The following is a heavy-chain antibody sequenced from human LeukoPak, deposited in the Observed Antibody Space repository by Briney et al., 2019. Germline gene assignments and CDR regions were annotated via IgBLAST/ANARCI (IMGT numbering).Heavy chain of an antibody. V-gene: IGHV3-48*01. D-gene: IGHD2-2*01. Sequence: GGSLRLSCAASGFTFSSYSMNWVRQAPGKGLEWVSYISGSSSNIQYADSVKGRFTISRDNAKNSLYLQMNSLRAEDTAVYYCVRDSAHVVVVPAVIPPGLDNWFDPWGQGTLVTVSS. J-gene: IGHJ5*02. CDR1: GFTFSSYS. CDR3: VRDSAHVVVVPAVIPPGLDNWFDP. CDR2: ISGSSSNI.